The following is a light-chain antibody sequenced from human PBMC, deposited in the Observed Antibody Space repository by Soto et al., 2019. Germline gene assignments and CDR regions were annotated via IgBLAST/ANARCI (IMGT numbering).Light chain of an antibody. Sequence: DIQMTQSPSSLSASVGDRVTITCRASQGISNYLAWYQQKPGKVPKLLIYAASTLQSGVPSRFSGSGSGTDFTLTISSLQPEDVATYYCQKYNSAPYTTFGPGTKVDIK. CDR2: AAS. CDR3: QKYNSAPYTT. V-gene: IGKV1-27*01. J-gene: IGKJ3*01. CDR1: QGISNY.